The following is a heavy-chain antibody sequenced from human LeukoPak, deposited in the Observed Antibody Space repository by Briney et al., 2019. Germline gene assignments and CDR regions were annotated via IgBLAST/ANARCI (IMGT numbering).Heavy chain of an antibody. CDR1: GFTFSSYA. V-gene: IGHV3-23*01. CDR3: AKVSGGGLYYDGMDV. CDR2: ISGSGGTT. J-gene: IGHJ6*02. Sequence: GGSLRLSCAASGFTFSSYAMSWVRQAPGKGLEWVSAISGSGGTTYYADSVKGRFTISRDSSKNTLYLQMNSLRAEDTAVYYCAKVSGGGLYYDGMDVWGQGTTVTVSS. D-gene: IGHD1-14*01.